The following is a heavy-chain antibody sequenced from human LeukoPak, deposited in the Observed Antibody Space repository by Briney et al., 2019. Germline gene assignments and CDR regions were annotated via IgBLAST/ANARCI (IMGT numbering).Heavy chain of an antibody. J-gene: IGHJ4*02. V-gene: IGHV1-2*06. Sequence: ASVKVSCKASGYTFTGYYMHWVRQAPGQGLEWMGRINPNSGGTNYAQKFQGRVTMTRNTSISTAYMELSRLRSDDTAVYYCARLSGGVIPVGYWGQGTLVTVSS. CDR3: ARLSGGVIPVGY. D-gene: IGHD3-16*02. CDR2: INPNSGGT. CDR1: GYTFTGYY.